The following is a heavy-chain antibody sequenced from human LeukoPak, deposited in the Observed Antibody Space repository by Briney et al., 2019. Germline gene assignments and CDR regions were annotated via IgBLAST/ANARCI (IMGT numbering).Heavy chain of an antibody. J-gene: IGHJ4*02. CDR1: GYSFSSNG. V-gene: IGHV1-18*01. Sequence: ASVTVSCKASGYSFSSNGISWVRQAPGQGLEWMGWIGAYNGNTVYVEKFRGRVTMTTDTSTSTAYMELRSLRSDDTAVYYCAKDHQYDFDYWGQGTLVTVSS. CDR2: IGAYNGNT. CDR3: AKDHQYDFDY.